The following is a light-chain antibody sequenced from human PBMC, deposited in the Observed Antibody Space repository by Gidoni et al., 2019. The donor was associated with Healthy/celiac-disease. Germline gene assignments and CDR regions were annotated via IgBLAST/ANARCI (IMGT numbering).Light chain of an antibody. CDR2: DVS. J-gene: IGLJ2*01. Sequence: QSALTQPASVSGSPGQSITIACTGTSSDVGGYNYVSWDQQHPGKAPKLMIYDVSNRPSGVSNRFSGSKSGNTASLTISGLQAEDEADYYCSSYTSSSTLVVFGGGPKLTVL. CDR1: SSDVGGYNY. CDR3: SSYTSSSTLVV. V-gene: IGLV2-14*01.